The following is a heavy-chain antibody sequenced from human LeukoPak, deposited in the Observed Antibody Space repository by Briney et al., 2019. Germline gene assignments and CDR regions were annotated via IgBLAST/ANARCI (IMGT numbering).Heavy chain of an antibody. CDR2: ISGSGGGT. CDR3: AKNRGAGSHYYYHMNV. V-gene: IGHV3-23*01. CDR1: GFTFSTYA. J-gene: IGHJ6*03. D-gene: IGHD1-26*01. Sequence: GGSLRLPCAASGFTFSTYAMSWVSKAAGKGLERVTLISGSGGGTYYADSVKGRFTISRDNSKNTLYLQLNSLRVEDTAVYYCAKNRGAGSHYYYHMNVWGKGTTVTVSS.